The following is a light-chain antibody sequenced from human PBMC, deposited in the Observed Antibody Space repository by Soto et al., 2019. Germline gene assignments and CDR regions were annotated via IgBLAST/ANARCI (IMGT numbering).Light chain of an antibody. V-gene: IGLV2-8*01. CDR2: EVS. CDR3: SSYAGSNSPYV. J-gene: IGLJ1*01. Sequence: QSALTQPPSASGSPGQSVTISCTGTSSDVGGYKYVSWYQQHPGKAPKVMIYEVSKRPSGVPDRFSGSKSGNTASLTVSGLQAEDEADYYCSSYAGSNSPYVFGTGTKLPS. CDR1: SSDVGGYKY.